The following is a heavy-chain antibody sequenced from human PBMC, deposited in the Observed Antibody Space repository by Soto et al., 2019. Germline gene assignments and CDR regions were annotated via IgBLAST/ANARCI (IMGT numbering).Heavy chain of an antibody. Sequence: ASVKVSCKASGYTFTSYDINWVRQATGQGLEWMGWMNPNSGNTGYAQKFQGRVTMTRNTSISTAYMELSSLRSEDTAVYYCARGIKGRGPDKYYFDYWGQGTLVTVS. D-gene: IGHD3-9*01. CDR1: GYTFTSYD. J-gene: IGHJ4*02. V-gene: IGHV1-8*01. CDR3: ARGIKGRGPDKYYFDY. CDR2: MNPNSGNT.